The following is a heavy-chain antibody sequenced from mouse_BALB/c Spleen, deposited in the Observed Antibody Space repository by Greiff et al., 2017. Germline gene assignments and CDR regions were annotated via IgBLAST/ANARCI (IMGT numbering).Heavy chain of an antibody. D-gene: IGHD2-4*01. CDR3: VRKWVRMITASYYYAMDY. CDR2: IWSGGST. CDR1: GFSLTGYG. Sequence: QVQLKQSGPGLVAPSQSLSITCTVSGFSLTGYGVHWVRQSPGKGLEWLGVIWSGGSTDYNAAFISRLSISKDNSKSQVFFKMNSLQAADTAIYYCVRKWVRMITASYYYAMDYWGQGTSVTVSS. V-gene: IGHV2-2-2*01. J-gene: IGHJ4*01.